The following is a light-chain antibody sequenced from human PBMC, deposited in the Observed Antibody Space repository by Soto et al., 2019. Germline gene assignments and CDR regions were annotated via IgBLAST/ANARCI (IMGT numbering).Light chain of an antibody. CDR3: QQRGNWPWT. Sequence: EIVLTQSPATLSLSPGERATLSCRASQSVSSYLSWYQQTPGQTPRLLIYDASNRASGIPARFSGSGSGTDFTLTISSLEPEDVAVYYCQQRGNWPWTFGQGTKVEIK. V-gene: IGKV3-11*01. CDR1: QSVSSY. J-gene: IGKJ1*01. CDR2: DAS.